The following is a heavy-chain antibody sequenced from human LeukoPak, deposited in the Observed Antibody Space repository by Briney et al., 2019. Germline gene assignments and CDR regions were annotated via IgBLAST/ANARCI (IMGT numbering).Heavy chain of an antibody. CDR1: GFTFSSYW. CDR3: ARDRSSGWVPDAFDI. V-gene: IGHV3-74*01. J-gene: IGHJ3*02. D-gene: IGHD6-19*01. Sequence: PGGSLRLSCAASGFTFSSYWMHWVRQAPGKGLVWVSRINSDGSSTSYADSVKGRFTISRDNAKNTLYLQMNSLRAEDTAVYYCARDRSSGWVPDAFDIWGQGTMVTVSS. CDR2: INSDGSST.